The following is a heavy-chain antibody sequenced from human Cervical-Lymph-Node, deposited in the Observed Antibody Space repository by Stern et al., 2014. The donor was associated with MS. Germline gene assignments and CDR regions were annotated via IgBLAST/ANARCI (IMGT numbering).Heavy chain of an antibody. CDR2: LSYHWTNE. J-gene: IGHJ6*02. CDR1: GFTFSTFA. V-gene: IGHV3-30*04. CDR3: ARDPTFTMFGLVGAVYYGMDN. D-gene: IGHD3-3*01. Sequence: QMQLAQSEGGVVQPCRSLRLPCVASGFTFSTFAMHWVRQPPGKGLGWVAVLSYHWTNECYADSVKGRVTISRDNSKNTLFLQVNSVTPEDTAVYYCARDPTFTMFGLVGAVYYGMDNWGQGTTVTVSS.